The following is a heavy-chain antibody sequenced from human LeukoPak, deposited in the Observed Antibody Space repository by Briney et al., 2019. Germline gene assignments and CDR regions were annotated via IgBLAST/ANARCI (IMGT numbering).Heavy chain of an antibody. CDR1: AFTFSSYA. Sequence: GGSLRLSCAASAFTFSSYAMQWVRHAPRKGLEWVSGISASGGSTWYADSVKGRSTIARDNSKNTLYMQMNSLRAADTAVYYCAKYVSAKGPPYALDVWGQGTTVTVSS. CDR2: ISASGGST. J-gene: IGHJ6*02. V-gene: IGHV3-23*01. D-gene: IGHD2/OR15-2a*01. CDR3: AKYVSAKGPPYALDV.